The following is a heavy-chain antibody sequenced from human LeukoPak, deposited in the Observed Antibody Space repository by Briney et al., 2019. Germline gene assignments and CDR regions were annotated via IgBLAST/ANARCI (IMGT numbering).Heavy chain of an antibody. Sequence: VESLKISCKGSGYSFTSYWIGWVRQTPGKGLGWMGIIYPGDSDTRYSPSFQGQVTISADKSISTAYLQWSSLKASDTAMYYCARGSSWYLYYFDYWGQGTLVTVSS. D-gene: IGHD6-13*01. CDR3: ARGSSWYLYYFDY. V-gene: IGHV5-51*01. J-gene: IGHJ4*02. CDR2: IYPGDSDT. CDR1: GYSFTSYW.